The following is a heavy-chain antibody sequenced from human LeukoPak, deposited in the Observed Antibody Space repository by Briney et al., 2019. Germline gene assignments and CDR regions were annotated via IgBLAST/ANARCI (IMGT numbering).Heavy chain of an antibody. V-gene: IGHV4-59*01. CDR2: IYYSGST. J-gene: IGHJ4*02. D-gene: IGHD3-22*01. CDR1: GGSISSYY. CDR3: ARLYYGDDY. Sequence: SETLPLTCTVSGGSISSYYWSWIRQPPGKGLEWIGYIYYSGSTNYNPSLKSRVTISVDTSKNQFSLKLSSVTAADTAVYYCARLYYGDDYWGQGTLVTVSS.